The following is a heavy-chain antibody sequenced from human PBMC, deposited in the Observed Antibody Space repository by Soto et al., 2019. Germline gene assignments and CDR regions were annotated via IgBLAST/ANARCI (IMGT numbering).Heavy chain of an antibody. J-gene: IGHJ4*02. V-gene: IGHV4-59*01. Sequence: SETLSLTCSVSGGSMRYYYWSWIRQSPGKGPEWIGYIYYSGNTNYNPSLKSRVTISVDMPKSLFSLKLNSVTAADTAVYYCARQLGLWQPLDYWGRGTLVTVSS. CDR2: IYYSGNT. D-gene: IGHD1-1*01. CDR3: ARQLGLWQPLDY. CDR1: GGSMRYYY.